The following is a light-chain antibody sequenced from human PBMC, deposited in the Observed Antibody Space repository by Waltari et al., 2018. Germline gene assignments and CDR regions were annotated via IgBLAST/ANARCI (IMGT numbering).Light chain of an antibody. CDR1: QSVGTS. CDR3: QQRNTWPRT. Sequence: EIFLTQSPATLSVSAGERAALSCRASQSVGTSLAWYQHRAGQAHRLLIYDASKRAAGIPSRFSGRGSGTDFTLVIDTLEPEDFAVYYCQQRNTWPRTFGQGTKVEI. V-gene: IGKV3-11*01. J-gene: IGKJ1*01. CDR2: DAS.